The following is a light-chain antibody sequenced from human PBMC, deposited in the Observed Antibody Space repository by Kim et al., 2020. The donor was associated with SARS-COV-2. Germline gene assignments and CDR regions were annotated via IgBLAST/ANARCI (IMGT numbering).Light chain of an antibody. CDR2: GAS. Sequence: SPGERAPLSCRASQSVSSNLAWYQQKPGQAPRLLIYGASTRATGIPARFSGSGSGTEFTLTISSLQSEDFAVYYCQQYNNWTPWTFGQGTKVDIK. V-gene: IGKV3-15*01. CDR3: QQYNNWTPWT. CDR1: QSVSSN. J-gene: IGKJ1*01.